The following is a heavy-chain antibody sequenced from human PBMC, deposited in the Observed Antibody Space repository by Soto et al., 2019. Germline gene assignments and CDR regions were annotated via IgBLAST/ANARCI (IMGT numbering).Heavy chain of an antibody. J-gene: IGHJ4*02. D-gene: IGHD4-17*01. CDR2: IYYSGST. V-gene: IGHV4-59*01. CDR1: GGSISSYY. Sequence: QMQLQESGPGLVKPSETLSLTCTVSGGSISSYYWSWIRQPPGKGLEWIGYIYYSGSTNYNPSLKSRVTISVDTSKNQFSLKLSSVTAADTAVYYCARGTYGDSDYWGQGTLVTVSS. CDR3: ARGTYGDSDY.